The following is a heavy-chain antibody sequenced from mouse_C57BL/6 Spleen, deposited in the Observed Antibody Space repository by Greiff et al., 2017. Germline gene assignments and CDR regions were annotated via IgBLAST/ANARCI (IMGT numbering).Heavy chain of an antibody. D-gene: IGHD2-1*01. CDR3: ARQGSTRVLDY. Sequence: EVKVMESGGDLVKPGGSLKLSRAASGFTFSSYGMSWVRQTPDKRLEWVATISSGGSYTYYPDSVKGRFTISRDNAKNTLYLQMSSLKSEDTAMYYCARQGSTRVLDYWGKGISVTVAS. CDR1: GFTFSSYG. CDR2: ISSGGSYT. J-gene: IGHJ4*01. V-gene: IGHV5-6*01.